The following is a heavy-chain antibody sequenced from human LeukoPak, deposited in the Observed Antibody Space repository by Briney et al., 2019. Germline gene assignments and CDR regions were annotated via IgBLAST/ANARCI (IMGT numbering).Heavy chain of an antibody. CDR2: ISGYNGNT. V-gene: IGHV1-18*01. J-gene: IGHJ3*02. D-gene: IGHD3-22*01. CDR3: ARDSLQIYYDSSGYHLDAFDN. CDR1: GYTFNSYG. Sequence: ASEKVSCKPSGYTFNSYGISWVRQAPGQGLEWMGWISGYNGNTKYAQKLQGGVTMTTDTSTSTAYMELRSLRSDDTAVYYCARDSLQIYYDSSGYHLDAFDNWGQGTMVTVSS.